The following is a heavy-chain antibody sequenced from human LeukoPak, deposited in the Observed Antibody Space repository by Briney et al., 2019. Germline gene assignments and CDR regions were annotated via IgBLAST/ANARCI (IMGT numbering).Heavy chain of an antibody. Sequence: GGSLRLSCAASGFTFSSYGMHWVRQAPGKGLEWVAVISYDGSNKYYADSVKGRFTISRDDAKNLLYLDMNSLRAEDTAVYYCARGHTAVTRHFDFWGQGTLVTVSS. CDR3: ARGHTAVTRHFDF. V-gene: IGHV3-30*03. CDR1: GFTFSSYG. J-gene: IGHJ4*02. CDR2: ISYDGSNK. D-gene: IGHD4-17*01.